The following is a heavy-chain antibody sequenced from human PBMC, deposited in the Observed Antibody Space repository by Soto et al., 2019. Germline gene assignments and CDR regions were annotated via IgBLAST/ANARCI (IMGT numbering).Heavy chain of an antibody. CDR3: ARGRYGDY. J-gene: IGHJ4*02. CDR2: ISAHNGNT. Sequence: QVHLVQSGAEVKKPGASVKVSCKGSGYIFTTYGITWVRQAPGQGLEWMGWISAHNGNTNYAQKRQGRATVTRDTSTSSAYMELRNLGSDATAVYYCARGRYGDYWGQGALVTVSS. V-gene: IGHV1-18*01. D-gene: IGHD1-26*01. CDR1: GYIFTTYG.